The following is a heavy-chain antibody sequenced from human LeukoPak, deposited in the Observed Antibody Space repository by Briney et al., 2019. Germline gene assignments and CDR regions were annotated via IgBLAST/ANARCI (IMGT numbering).Heavy chain of an antibody. J-gene: IGHJ4*02. CDR1: GFTFSSYS. CDR3: AKDVNRYSSALEY. D-gene: IGHD6-19*01. Sequence: QPGGSLRLSCAASGFTFSSYSMNWVRQAPGKGLEWVSVIRGSGDGTYYSDSVRGRFTISRDNSKNTLYLQMDSLGAEDTTVYYCAKDVNRYSSALEYWGQGTLVTVSS. V-gene: IGHV3-23*01. CDR2: IRGSGDGT.